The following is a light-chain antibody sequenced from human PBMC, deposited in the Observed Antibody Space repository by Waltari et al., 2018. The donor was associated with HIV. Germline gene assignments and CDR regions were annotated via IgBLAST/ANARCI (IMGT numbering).Light chain of an antibody. CDR3: QVWDNSSDHPGV. CDR1: NIGRKV. V-gene: IGLV3-21*04. CDR2: DDS. Sequence: YVLTQPPSVSVAPGETARISRGADNIGRKVVPWYQQKPGQAPVLVIYDDSDRASGIPDRFSGSNSDNTATLTISRVEDGDEADYYCQVWDNSSDHPGVFGTGTEVTVL. J-gene: IGLJ1*01.